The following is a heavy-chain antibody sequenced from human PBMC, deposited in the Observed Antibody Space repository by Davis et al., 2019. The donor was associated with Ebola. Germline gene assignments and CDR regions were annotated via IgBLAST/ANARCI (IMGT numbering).Heavy chain of an antibody. V-gene: IGHV1-3*01. CDR1: GYTFTSYA. Sequence: AASVKVSCKASGYTFTSYAMHWVRQAPGQRLEWMGWINAGNGNTKYSQKFQGRVTITRDTSASTAYMELSSLRSDDTAVYYCARDPKQLVVYYYYGMDVWGQGTTVTVSS. CDR2: INAGNGNT. D-gene: IGHD6-13*01. J-gene: IGHJ6*02. CDR3: ARDPKQLVVYYYYGMDV.